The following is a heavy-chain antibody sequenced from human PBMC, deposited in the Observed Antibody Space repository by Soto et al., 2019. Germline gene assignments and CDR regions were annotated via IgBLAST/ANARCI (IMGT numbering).Heavy chain of an antibody. Sequence: QVQLVQSGAEVKKPGASVKVSCKASGYTFSSYDINWLRQATGQGLEWMGWMNPSSGHAGYAQKFQGRITLTRDTAISTAYTELSSLNSADTAVYFWARGRGVKLVRRWGQGTLVTVSS. V-gene: IGHV1-8*01. CDR1: GYTFSSYD. CDR3: ARGRGVKLVRR. CDR2: MNPSSGHA. D-gene: IGHD3-16*01. J-gene: IGHJ4*02.